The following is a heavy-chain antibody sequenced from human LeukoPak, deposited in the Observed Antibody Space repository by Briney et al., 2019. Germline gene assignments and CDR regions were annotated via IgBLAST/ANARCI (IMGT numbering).Heavy chain of an antibody. V-gene: IGHV3-23*01. Sequence: LSGGSLRLSCAASGFTFSSYAMIWVRQAPGKGLEWVSAISGSGGSTYYADSVKGRFTISRDNAKNSLYLQMNSLRDEDTAVYYCARDKGYCSSTSCYTAHYYGMDVWGQGTTVTVSS. CDR3: ARDKGYCSSTSCYTAHYYGMDV. D-gene: IGHD2-2*02. CDR1: GFTFSSYA. CDR2: ISGSGGST. J-gene: IGHJ6*02.